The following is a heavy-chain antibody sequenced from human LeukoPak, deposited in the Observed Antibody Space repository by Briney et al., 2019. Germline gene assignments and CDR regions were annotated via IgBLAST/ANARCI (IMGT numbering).Heavy chain of an antibody. V-gene: IGHV3-11*04. CDR1: GFTFNDYY. CDR3: AELGITMIGGV. D-gene: IGHD3-10*02. Sequence: SGGSLRLSCAASGFTFNDYYMSWIRQAPGEGLEWISYISGSGDRIYYADSVKGRFTISRDNAKNSLYLQMNSLRAEDTAVYYCAELGITMIGGVWGKGTTVTISS. CDR2: ISGSGDRI. J-gene: IGHJ6*04.